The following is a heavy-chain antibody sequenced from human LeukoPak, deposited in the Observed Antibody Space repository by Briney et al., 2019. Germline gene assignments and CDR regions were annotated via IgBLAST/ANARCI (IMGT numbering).Heavy chain of an antibody. V-gene: IGHV3-21*01. CDR1: GFTFSSYS. J-gene: IGHJ6*02. CDR2: ISSSSSYI. Sequence: PGGSLRLPCAASGFTFSSYSMNWVRQAPGKGLEWVSSISSSSSYIYYADSVKGRFTISRDNAKNSLYLQMNSLRAEDTAVYYCARLPGSYGMDVWGQGTTVTVSS. D-gene: IGHD1-26*01. CDR3: ARLPGSYGMDV.